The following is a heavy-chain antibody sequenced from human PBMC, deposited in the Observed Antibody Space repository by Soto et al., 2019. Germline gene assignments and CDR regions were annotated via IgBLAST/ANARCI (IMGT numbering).Heavy chain of an antibody. CDR3: AREPDCSGGSCYSGYYYYYGMDV. V-gene: IGHV3-48*02. Sequence: EVQLVESGGGLVQPGGSLRLSCAASGFTFSSYSMNWVRQAPGKGLEWVSYISSSSSTIYYADSVKGRFAISRDNVKNSLYLQMNSLRDEDTAVYYCAREPDCSGGSCYSGYYYYYGMDVWGQGTTVTVSS. CDR2: ISSSSSTI. D-gene: IGHD2-15*01. CDR1: GFTFSSYS. J-gene: IGHJ6*02.